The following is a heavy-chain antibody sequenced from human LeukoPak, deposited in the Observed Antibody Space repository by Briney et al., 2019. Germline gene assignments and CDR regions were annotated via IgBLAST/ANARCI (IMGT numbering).Heavy chain of an antibody. J-gene: IGHJ6*03. CDR1: GFTFSSYW. V-gene: IGHV3-74*01. D-gene: IGHD3-22*01. Sequence: GGSLRLSCAASGFTFSSYWMHWVRQAPGKGLVWVSRINSDGSSTSYADSVKGRFTISRDNAKNTLYLQMNSLRAEDTAVYYCAREGYDSSGYYYYYYYMDVWGKGTTVTVSS. CDR3: AREGYDSSGYYYYYYYMDV. CDR2: INSDGSST.